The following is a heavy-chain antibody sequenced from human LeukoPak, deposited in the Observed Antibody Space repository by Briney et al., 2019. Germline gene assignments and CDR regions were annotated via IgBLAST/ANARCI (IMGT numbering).Heavy chain of an antibody. J-gene: IGHJ4*02. Sequence: ASVKVSCKASGYIFTDYGISWVRQAPGQGLEWMGWISAYNANTRYAQNLQDRLTVTIDTSTSTAYMELRSLKSDDTAVYYCARRAIAVAGMFTDYWGQGTLVTVSS. D-gene: IGHD6-19*01. CDR2: ISAYNANT. V-gene: IGHV1-18*01. CDR1: GYIFTDYG. CDR3: ARRAIAVAGMFTDY.